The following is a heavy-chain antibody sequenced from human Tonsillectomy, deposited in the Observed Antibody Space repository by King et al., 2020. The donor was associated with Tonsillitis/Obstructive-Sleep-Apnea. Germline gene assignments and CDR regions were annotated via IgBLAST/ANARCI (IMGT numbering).Heavy chain of an antibody. D-gene: IGHD3-10*01. CDR2: INHSGST. J-gene: IGHJ6*03. CDR3: ARVRFRELLGAQSYYYYYMDV. CDR1: GGSFSGYY. Sequence: VQLQQWGAGLLKPSETLSLTCAVYGGSFSGYYWSWIRQPPGKGLEWIGDINHSGSTNYNPSLKSRVTISVDTSKNQFSLKLSSVTAADPAVYYCARVRFRELLGAQSYYYYYMDVWGKGTTVTVSS. V-gene: IGHV4-34*01.